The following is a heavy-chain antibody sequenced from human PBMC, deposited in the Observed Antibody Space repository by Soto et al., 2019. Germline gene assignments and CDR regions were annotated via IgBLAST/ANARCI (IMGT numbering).Heavy chain of an antibody. J-gene: IGHJ4*02. Sequence: SETLSLTCTVSGGSISSYYWSWIRQPPGKGLEWIGYIYYSGSTNYNPSLKSRVTISVDTSKNQFSRKLSSVTAADTAVYYCARVVFWSGYLTFDYWGQGTLVTVSS. CDR1: GGSISSYY. CDR2: IYYSGST. CDR3: ARVVFWSGYLTFDY. V-gene: IGHV4-59*01. D-gene: IGHD3-3*01.